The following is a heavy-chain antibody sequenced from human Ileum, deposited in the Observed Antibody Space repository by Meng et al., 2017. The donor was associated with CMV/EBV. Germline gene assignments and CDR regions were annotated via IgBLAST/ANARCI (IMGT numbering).Heavy chain of an antibody. Sequence: GSLRLSCAIYGGSFSSYYWSWIRQPPGKGLEWIGEINLGGSTSYNPSLKGRVTTSVDTSKRQFSLKLTSLTAADTAVYYCARVGAIDHDSWSGYYTHYYAMDVWGQGTTVTVSS. J-gene: IGHJ6*02. D-gene: IGHD3-3*01. CDR3: ARVGAIDHDSWSGYYTHYYAMDV. CDR2: INLGGST. CDR1: GGSFSSYY. V-gene: IGHV4-34*01.